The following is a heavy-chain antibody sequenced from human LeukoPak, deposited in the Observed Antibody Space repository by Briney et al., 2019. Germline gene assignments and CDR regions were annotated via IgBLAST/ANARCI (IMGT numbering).Heavy chain of an antibody. CDR1: GGSINNDNYY. V-gene: IGHV4-61*02. CDR2: IYTGGRI. J-gene: IGHJ4*02. D-gene: IGHD3-3*01. Sequence: SETLSLTCTVSGGSINNDNYYWNWIRQPAGKGLEWIGRIYTGGRIDYNPSLKSRVTISIDTSKNQFSLKVSFVTAADTAVYYCARARAIFRVVTYFDYWGQGTLVTVSS. CDR3: ARARAIFRVVTYFDY.